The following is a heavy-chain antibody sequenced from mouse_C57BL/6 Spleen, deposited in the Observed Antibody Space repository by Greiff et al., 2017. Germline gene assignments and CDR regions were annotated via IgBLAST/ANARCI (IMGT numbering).Heavy chain of an antibody. CDR3: ARGGLYYSNPAWFAY. CDR2: INPNNGGT. Sequence: EVQLQQSGPELVKPGASVKMSCKASGYTFTDYNMHWVKQSHGKSLEWIGYINPNNGGTSYNQKFKGKATLTVNKSSSTAYMELRSLTSEDSAVYYCARGGLYYSNPAWFAYWGQGTLVTVSA. J-gene: IGHJ3*01. CDR1: GYTFTDYN. V-gene: IGHV1-22*01. D-gene: IGHD2-5*01.